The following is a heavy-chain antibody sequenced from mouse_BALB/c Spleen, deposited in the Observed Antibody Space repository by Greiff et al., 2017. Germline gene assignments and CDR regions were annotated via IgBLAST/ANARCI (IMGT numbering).Heavy chain of an antibody. Sequence: EVQLVESGGGLVQPGGSLKLSCAASGFTFSSYGMSWVRQTPDKRLELVATINSNGGSTYYPDSVKGRFTISRDNAKNTLYLQMSSLKSEDTAMYYCARATGVATSYWYFDVWGAGTTVTVSS. CDR2: INSNGGST. CDR1: GFTFSSYG. D-gene: IGHD1-1*01. V-gene: IGHV5-6-3*01. J-gene: IGHJ1*01. CDR3: ARATGVATSYWYFDV.